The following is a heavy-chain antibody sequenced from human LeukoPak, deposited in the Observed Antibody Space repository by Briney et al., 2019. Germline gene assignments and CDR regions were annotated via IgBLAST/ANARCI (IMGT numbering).Heavy chain of an antibody. V-gene: IGHV3-66*03. D-gene: IGHD3-10*01. CDR3: AKDPDTYYYGSGSYLGFSGFDY. J-gene: IGHJ4*02. CDR1: GFTVSSNS. CDR2: IYSDNT. Sequence: GGSLRLSCTVSGFTVSSNSMSWVRQAPGKGLEWVSFIYSDNTHYSDSVKGRFTISRDNSKNTLHLQMNSLRAEDTAVYYCAKDPDTYYYGSGSYLGFSGFDYWGQGTLVTVSS.